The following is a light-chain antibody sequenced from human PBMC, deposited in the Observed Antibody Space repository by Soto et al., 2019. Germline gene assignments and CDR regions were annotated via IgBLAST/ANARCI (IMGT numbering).Light chain of an antibody. CDR1: QSISKW. J-gene: IGKJ2*01. CDR3: QQYNIGYT. Sequence: IQMTQSPSTLSASVGDRVTITCRASQSISKWVAWFQQKSGRARKLLIYDDATLQSGVPSRFSGTGSGTDFSLTISSLQPEDFATYYCQQYNIGYTFGQGTRLDIK. CDR2: DDA. V-gene: IGKV1-5*01.